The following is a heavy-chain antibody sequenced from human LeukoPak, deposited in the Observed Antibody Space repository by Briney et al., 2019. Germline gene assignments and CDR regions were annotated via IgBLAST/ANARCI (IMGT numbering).Heavy chain of an antibody. D-gene: IGHD2-2*01. CDR3: ARETCTTCYTYSYYYYMDV. V-gene: IGHV3-11*04. Sequence: PGGSLRLSCAASGFTFSDYYMSWIRQAPGKGLEWVSYISSSGSTIYYADSVKGRFTISRDNAKNSVYLQMNSLRAEDMALYYCARETCTTCYTYSYYYYMDVWGKGTTVTVSS. CDR1: GFTFSDYY. J-gene: IGHJ6*03. CDR2: ISSSGSTI.